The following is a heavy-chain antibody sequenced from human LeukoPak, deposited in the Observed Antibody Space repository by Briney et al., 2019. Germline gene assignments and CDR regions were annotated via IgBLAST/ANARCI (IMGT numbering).Heavy chain of an antibody. V-gene: IGHV3-21*01. CDR1: GFTFSSYW. J-gene: IGHJ6*03. CDR3: ARDPYSGNYGSYYYYMDV. D-gene: IGHD3-22*01. Sequence: GGSLRLSCAASGFTFSSYWMHWVRQAPGKALEWVSSITSSGTYIFYADSVKGRFTISRDNAKNSLYLQINSLGPEDTAVYFCARDPYSGNYGSYYYYMDVWGKGTTVTVSS. CDR2: ITSSGTYI.